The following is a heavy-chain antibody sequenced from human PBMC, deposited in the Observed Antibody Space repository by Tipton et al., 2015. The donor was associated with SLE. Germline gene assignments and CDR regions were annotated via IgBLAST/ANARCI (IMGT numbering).Heavy chain of an antibody. Sequence: TLSLTCTVSGGSISSSSYYWGWIRQPPGKGLEWIGSRYYSGSTDYNPSLKSRATISEDTPKNQFSLRLSSVTAADTAVYYCARDGLRFLEWVADWYMDVWGKGTTVTVSS. D-gene: IGHD3-3*01. CDR2: RYYSGST. CDR1: GGSISSSSYY. CDR3: ARDGLRFLEWVADWYMDV. J-gene: IGHJ6*03. V-gene: IGHV4-39*07.